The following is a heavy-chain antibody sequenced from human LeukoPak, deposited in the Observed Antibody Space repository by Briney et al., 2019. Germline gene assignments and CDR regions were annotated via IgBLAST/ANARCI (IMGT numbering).Heavy chain of an antibody. D-gene: IGHD3-10*01. CDR1: EFTFSSYT. CDR2: ISSSSSYI. J-gene: IGHJ5*01. V-gene: IGHV3-21*01. Sequence: GGSLRLSCAASEFTFSSYTMNWVRQAPGRGLEWVSSISSSSSYIYYADSVKGRFTISRDNAKNSLYLQMNSLRADDTAVYYCARSLLWFGANLIWFDSWGQGTLVTVSS. CDR3: ARSLLWFGANLIWFDS.